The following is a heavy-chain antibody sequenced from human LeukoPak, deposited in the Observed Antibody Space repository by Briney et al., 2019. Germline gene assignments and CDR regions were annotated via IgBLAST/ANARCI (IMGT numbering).Heavy chain of an antibody. J-gene: IGHJ4*02. V-gene: IGHV3-7*03. CDR2: IKPDGTTK. D-gene: IGHD6-13*01. CDR1: GFPFSSYS. CDR3: ARSIPYGTTWYGRSDY. Sequence: GGSLRLSCAASGFPFSSYSMTWVRQAPGKGLEWVANIKPDGTTKFYVDSVRGRFTISRDNALNSLYLQMNSLRAEDTAIYYCARSIPYGTTWYGRSDYWGQGTLVTVSS.